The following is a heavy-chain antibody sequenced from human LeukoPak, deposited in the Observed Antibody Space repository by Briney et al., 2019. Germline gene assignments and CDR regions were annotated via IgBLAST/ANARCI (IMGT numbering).Heavy chain of an antibody. CDR2: ISSSSSTI. D-gene: IGHD2-2*01. CDR3: ARGYCSSTSCYHRYFQH. CDR1: GFTFSSYS. V-gene: IGHV3-48*01. J-gene: IGHJ1*01. Sequence: GGSLRLSCAASGFTFSSYSMNWVRQAPGKGLEWVSYISSSSSTIYYADSVKGRFTISRDNAKNSLYLQMNSLRAEDTAVYYCARGYCSSTSCYHRYFQHWGQGTLVTVSS.